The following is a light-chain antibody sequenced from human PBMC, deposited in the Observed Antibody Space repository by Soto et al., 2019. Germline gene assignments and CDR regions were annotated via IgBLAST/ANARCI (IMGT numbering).Light chain of an antibody. CDR2: DVS. CDR3: SSYTSSSTEV. V-gene: IGLV2-14*03. Sequence: QSVLTQPASVSGSPGQSIAISCTGTSSDVGAYIYVSWYQHHPGKAPKLILYDVSARPSGVYDRFSGSKSGNTASLTISGLQPEDEADYYCSSYTSSSTEVFGTGTKLTVL. CDR1: SSDVGAYIY. J-gene: IGLJ1*01.